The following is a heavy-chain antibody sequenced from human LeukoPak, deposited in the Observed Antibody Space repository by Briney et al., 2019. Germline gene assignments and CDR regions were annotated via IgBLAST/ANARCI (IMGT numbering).Heavy chain of an antibody. J-gene: IGHJ4*02. D-gene: IGHD5-18*01. Sequence: GSLILSCAASGFTFSSYAMHWVRQAPGKGLEWVAVISYDGSNKYYADSVKGRFTISRDNSKNTLYLQMNSLRAEDTAVYYCAREGYSYRYLDYWGQGTLVTVSS. CDR2: ISYDGSNK. V-gene: IGHV3-30*04. CDR1: GFTFSSYA. CDR3: AREGYSYRYLDY.